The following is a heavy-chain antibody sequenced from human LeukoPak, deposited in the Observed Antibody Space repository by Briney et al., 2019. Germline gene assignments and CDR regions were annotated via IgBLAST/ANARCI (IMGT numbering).Heavy chain of an antibody. CDR2: IWYDGDNK. Sequence: GGSLRLLCAASGFMFSSYGMHWVRQAPGKGLEWVAVIWYDGDNKFYADSVMGRFTISRDNSKNTLFLQMNNLRGEDTAVYYCAKDILRDRCWNDGISAFDMWGQGTMVTVSS. J-gene: IGHJ3*02. CDR1: GFMFSSYG. V-gene: IGHV3-33*06. D-gene: IGHD1-1*01. CDR3: AKDILRDRCWNDGISAFDM.